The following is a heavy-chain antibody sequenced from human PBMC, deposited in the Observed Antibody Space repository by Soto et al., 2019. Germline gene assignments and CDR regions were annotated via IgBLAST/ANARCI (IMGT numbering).Heavy chain of an antibody. CDR1: GFTFSSYA. V-gene: IGHV3-30-3*01. CDR3: AREELGMLYFDY. Sequence: LRLSCAASGFTFSSYAMHWVRQAPGKGLEWVAVISYDGSNKYYADSVKGRFTISRDNSKNTLYLQMNSLRAEDTAVYYCAREELGMLYFDYWGQGTLVTVSS. J-gene: IGHJ4*02. CDR2: ISYDGSNK. D-gene: IGHD7-27*01.